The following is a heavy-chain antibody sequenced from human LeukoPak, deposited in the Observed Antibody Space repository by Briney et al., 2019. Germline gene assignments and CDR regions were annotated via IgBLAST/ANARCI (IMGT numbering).Heavy chain of an antibody. V-gene: IGHV4-59*01. CDR2: IYYSGST. D-gene: IGHD3-10*01. Sequence: SETLSLTCAVSGGSISSLYWNWIRQPPGKGLEYIGYIYYSGSTNYNPSLKSRVTISIDTSKNQFSLKLNSVTVADTAIYYCARGSGSYGSNMDVWGKGTTVTVSS. J-gene: IGHJ6*03. CDR3: ARGSGSYGSNMDV. CDR1: GGSISSLY.